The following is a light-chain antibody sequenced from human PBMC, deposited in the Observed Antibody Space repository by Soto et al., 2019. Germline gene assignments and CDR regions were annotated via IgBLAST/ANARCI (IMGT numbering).Light chain of an antibody. CDR1: QSVNNW. V-gene: IGKV1-5*01. CDR3: QQYSLYYT. J-gene: IGKJ2*01. CDR2: DAS. Sequence: DIQMTQSPSTLSASVGDRVTITCRASQSVNNWLAGYQQKPGKAPNLLIYDASNLESGVPSRFSGSGSGTEFTLTISSLQPDDFATYYCQQYSLYYTFGQGTKLEIK.